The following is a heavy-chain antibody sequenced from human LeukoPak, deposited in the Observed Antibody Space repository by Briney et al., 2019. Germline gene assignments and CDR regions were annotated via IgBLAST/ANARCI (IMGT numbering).Heavy chain of an antibody. CDR1: GFTFSDHS. V-gene: IGHV3-21*01. J-gene: IGHJ4*02. CDR2: ISGSSNYI. Sequence: GGSLRLSCAASGFTFSDHSMNWVRQAPGKGLEWVSCISGSSNYIYYADSVKGRFTISRDNAKNSVYLQMNSLRAEDTAVYYCAREPSGWYLDYWGQGTLVTVSS. D-gene: IGHD6-19*01. CDR3: AREPSGWYLDY.